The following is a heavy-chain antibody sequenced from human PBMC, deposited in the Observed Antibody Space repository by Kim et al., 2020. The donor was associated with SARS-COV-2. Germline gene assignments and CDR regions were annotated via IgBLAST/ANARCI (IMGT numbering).Heavy chain of an antibody. CDR3: ARDHGYFVLYGMDV. J-gene: IGHJ6*02. V-gene: IGHV1-3*01. CDR1: GYTFTSYA. Sequence: ASLKVSCKASGYTFTSYAMHWVRQAPGQRLEWMGWINAGNGNTKYSQKFQGRVTITRDTSASTAYMELSSLRSEDTAVYYCARDHGYFVLYGMDVWGQGTTVTVSS. CDR2: INAGNGNT. D-gene: IGHD3-9*01.